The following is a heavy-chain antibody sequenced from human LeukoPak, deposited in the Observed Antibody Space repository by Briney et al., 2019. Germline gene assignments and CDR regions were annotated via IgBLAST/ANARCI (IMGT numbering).Heavy chain of an antibody. Sequence: ASVKVSCKVSGYTLTELSMHWVRQAHGKGLEWMGGFDPEDGETIYAQKFQGRVTMTEDTSTDTAYMELSSLRCEDTAVYYCATAPLFGYGEYFDYWGQGTLVTVSS. D-gene: IGHD4-17*01. CDR3: ATAPLFGYGEYFDY. V-gene: IGHV1-24*01. J-gene: IGHJ4*02. CDR1: GYTLTELS. CDR2: FDPEDGET.